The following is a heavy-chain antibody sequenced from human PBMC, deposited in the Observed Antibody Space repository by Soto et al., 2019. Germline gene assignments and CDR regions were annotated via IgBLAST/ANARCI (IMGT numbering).Heavy chain of an antibody. D-gene: IGHD6-25*01. CDR2: IIPFFGTA. J-gene: IGHJ4*02. Sequence: QVQLVQSGAEVKNPGSSVKVSCKASGGTFSSHGIFWVRQAPGQGIEWMGGIIPFFGTANYAQKFQGRVTMTADESTNTAYMDLSRLRSDATAVYYCARTAVYISRGYYYFHYWGQGTLVTFS. CDR3: ARTAVYISRGYYYFHY. V-gene: IGHV1-69*01. CDR1: GGTFSSHG.